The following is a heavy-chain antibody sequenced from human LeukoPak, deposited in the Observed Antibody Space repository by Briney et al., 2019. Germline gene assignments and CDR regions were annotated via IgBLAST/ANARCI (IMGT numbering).Heavy chain of an antibody. V-gene: IGHV4-59*01. D-gene: IGHD2-15*01. CDR1: GGSISSSY. CDR3: ARVLGAYCSGGSCYSSWYFDL. J-gene: IGHJ2*01. CDR2: IYYSGST. Sequence: PSETLSLTCTVSGGSISSSYWSWIRQPPGRGPEWIGDIYYSGSTNYNPSLRSRVTISVDTSKNQFSLKLSSVTAADTAVYYCARVLGAYCSGGSCYSSWYFDLWGRGTLVTVSS.